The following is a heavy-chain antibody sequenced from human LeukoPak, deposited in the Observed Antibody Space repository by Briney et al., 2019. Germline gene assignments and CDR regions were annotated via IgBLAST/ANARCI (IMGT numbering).Heavy chain of an antibody. CDR2: IYHSGST. J-gene: IGHJ4*02. Sequence: SGTLSLTCAVSGGSISSSNWWRWVRQPPGKGLEWIGEIYHSGSTNYNPSLKSRVTMSLDKSKNQFSLKLSSVIAADTAVYYCANLHRDSDGYYYVDNWGQGTLVTVSS. CDR3: ANLHRDSDGYYYVDN. CDR1: GGSISSSNW. V-gene: IGHV4-4*02. D-gene: IGHD3-22*01.